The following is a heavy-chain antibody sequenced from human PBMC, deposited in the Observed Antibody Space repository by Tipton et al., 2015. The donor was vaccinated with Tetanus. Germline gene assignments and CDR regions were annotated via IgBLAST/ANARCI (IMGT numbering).Heavy chain of an antibody. D-gene: IGHD3-3*01. CDR1: GDSISSNY. CDR3: ARRVVFRGFVV. CDR2: ISYTGNT. J-gene: IGHJ3*01. V-gene: IGHV4-59*07. Sequence: TLSLTCTVSGDSISSNYWSYIRLPPGKGLEWIGFISYTGNTRYNPSLKSRVTISVDTSKTQFSLKLTSVTAADTAVYYCARRVVFRGFVVWGQGTTVTVSS.